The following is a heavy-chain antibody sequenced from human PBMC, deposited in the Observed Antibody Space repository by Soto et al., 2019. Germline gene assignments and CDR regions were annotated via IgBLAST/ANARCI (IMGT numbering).Heavy chain of an antibody. J-gene: IGHJ4*02. CDR1: GDSINNYY. D-gene: IGHD6-13*01. V-gene: IGHV4-59*01. CDR3: AKYRRTEAEGFTLDY. Sequence: SETLSLTCTVSGDSINNYYLSWIRQPPGKRLEWIGYIYYTGSPTYNPSLESRVTMSVDTSKNQFSLKLNSVNAADTAVYYCAKYRRTEAEGFTLDYWGRGTLVTVYS. CDR2: IYYTGSP.